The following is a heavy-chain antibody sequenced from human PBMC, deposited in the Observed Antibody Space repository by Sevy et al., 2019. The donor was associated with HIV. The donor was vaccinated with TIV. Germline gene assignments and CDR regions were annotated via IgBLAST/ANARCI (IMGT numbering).Heavy chain of an antibody. Sequence: GGSLRLSCAASGFTFSSYWMHWVRQGPGKGLVWVSRINSDGSSTSYADFVKGRFTISRDSAKKTLYLRMHSLRAEDTAVYYCARGLGRSDTYFDNWGQGTLVTVSS. CDR1: GFTFSSYW. V-gene: IGHV3-74*01. J-gene: IGHJ4*02. CDR2: INSDGSST. D-gene: IGHD7-27*01. CDR3: ARGLGRSDTYFDN.